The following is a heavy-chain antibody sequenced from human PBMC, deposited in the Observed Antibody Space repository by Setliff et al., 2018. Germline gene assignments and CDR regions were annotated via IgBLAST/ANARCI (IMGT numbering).Heavy chain of an antibody. J-gene: IGHJ4*02. D-gene: IGHD3-10*01. CDR2: INPHGTEK. CDR1: GLSYSNDW. CDR3: FGAGTCSY. V-gene: IGHV3-7*01. Sequence: GGSLRLSCTASGLSYSNDWVSWVRQAPGKGLEWLASINPHGTEKYYADSVKGRFTISRDNAKNSLSLQMNNLRTEDTAVYYCFGAGTCSYWGQGTLVTVS.